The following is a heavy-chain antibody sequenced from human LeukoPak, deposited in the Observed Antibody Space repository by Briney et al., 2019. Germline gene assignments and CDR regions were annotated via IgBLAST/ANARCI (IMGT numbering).Heavy chain of an antibody. CDR2: ISYDGSNK. Sequence: GGSQRLSCEASGFTFSSYGMHWVRQAPGKGLEWVAVISYDGSNKYYADSVKGRFTISRDNSKNTLYLQMNSLRAEDTAVYYCAKNSPGRPRLTGDLERSLGLDYWGQGTLVTVSS. D-gene: IGHD7-27*01. J-gene: IGHJ4*02. V-gene: IGHV3-30*18. CDR1: GFTFSSYG. CDR3: AKNSPGRPRLTGDLERSLGLDY.